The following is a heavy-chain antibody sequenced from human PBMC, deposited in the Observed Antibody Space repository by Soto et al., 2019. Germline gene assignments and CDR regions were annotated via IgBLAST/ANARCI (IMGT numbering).Heavy chain of an antibody. CDR2: ISSSGSTI. D-gene: IGHD5-12*01. CDR3: ARRATIRIYYYYMDV. CDR1: GFTFSDYY. V-gene: IGHV3-11*01. J-gene: IGHJ6*03. Sequence: GGSLRLSCAASGFTFSDYYMSWIRQAPGKGLEWVSYISSSGSTIYYADSVKGRFTISRDNAKNSLYLQTNSLRAEDTAVYYCARRATIRIYYYYMDVWGKGTTVTVSS.